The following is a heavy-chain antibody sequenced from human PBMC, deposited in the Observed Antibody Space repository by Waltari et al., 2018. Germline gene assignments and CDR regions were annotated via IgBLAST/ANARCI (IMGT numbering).Heavy chain of an antibody. CDR1: GFTFSSYA. J-gene: IGHJ4*02. V-gene: IGHV3-30*01. CDR3: ARALGASSSSDFDY. CDR2: ISYDGSNK. Sequence: QVQLVESGGGVVQPGRSLRLSCAASGFTFSSYAMHWVRQAPGKGREWVAVISYDGSNKYYADSVKGRFTISRDNSKNTLYLQMNSLRAEDTAVYYCARALGASSSSDFDYWGQGTLVTVSS. D-gene: IGHD6-6*01.